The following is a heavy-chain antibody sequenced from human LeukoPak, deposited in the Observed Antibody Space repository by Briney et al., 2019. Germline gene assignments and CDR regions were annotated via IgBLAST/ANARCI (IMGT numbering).Heavy chain of an antibody. CDR3: AKDYGSGSFWFNYYYYMDV. Sequence: GGSLRLSCAASGFTFSSYAIHWVRQAPGKGLEWVAVISFDGTDAFYADSVKGRFTISRDNSKNTLYLQMNSLRAEDTAVYYCAKDYGSGSFWFNYYYYMDVWGKGTTVTISS. V-gene: IGHV3-30*04. CDR1: GFTFSSYA. J-gene: IGHJ6*03. D-gene: IGHD3-10*01. CDR2: ISFDGTDA.